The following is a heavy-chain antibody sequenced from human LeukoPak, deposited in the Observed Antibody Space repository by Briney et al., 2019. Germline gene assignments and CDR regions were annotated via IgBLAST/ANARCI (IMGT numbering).Heavy chain of an antibody. V-gene: IGHV3-21*01. J-gene: IGHJ6*02. CDR1: GFTFSSYS. Sequence: GGSLRLSCAASGFTFSSYSMNWVRQAPGKGLEWVSSISSSSSYIYYADSVKGRFTISRDNAKNSLYLQMNSLRAEDTAVYYCARDIWGYCSGGGCSPRGMDVWGQGTTVTVSS. CDR3: ARDIWGYCSGGGCSPRGMDV. D-gene: IGHD2-15*01. CDR2: ISSSSSYI.